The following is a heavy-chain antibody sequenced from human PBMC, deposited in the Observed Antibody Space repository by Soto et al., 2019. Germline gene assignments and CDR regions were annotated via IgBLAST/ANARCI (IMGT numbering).Heavy chain of an antibody. Sequence: PSETLSLTCTVSGGSISSSSYYWGWIRQPPGKGLEWIGSIYYSGSTYYNPSLKSRVTISVDTSKNQFSLKLSSVTAADTAVYYCASGMKCSGGSCYYYFDYWGQGTLVTV. CDR3: ASGMKCSGGSCYYYFDY. CDR1: GGSISSSSYY. J-gene: IGHJ4*02. CDR2: IYYSGST. D-gene: IGHD2-15*01. V-gene: IGHV4-39*01.